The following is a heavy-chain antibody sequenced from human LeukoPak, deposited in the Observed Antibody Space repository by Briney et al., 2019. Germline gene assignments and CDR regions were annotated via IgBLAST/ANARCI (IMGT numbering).Heavy chain of an antibody. CDR1: GFTVSTSE. CDR2: LYRNDNT. Sequence: GGSLRLSCAASGFTVSTSEMSWVRQVPGKGLEWVSLLYRNDNTYYADSVRGRFTMSRDGPKNTLFLEMNSLRAEDTAVYYCAREVYGSGWAFLDYWGQGTLVSVSS. D-gene: IGHD6-19*01. CDR3: AREVYGSGWAFLDY. J-gene: IGHJ4*02. V-gene: IGHV3-66*01.